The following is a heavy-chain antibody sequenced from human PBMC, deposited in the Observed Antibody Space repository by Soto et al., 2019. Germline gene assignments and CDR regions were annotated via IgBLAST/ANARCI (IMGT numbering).Heavy chain of an antibody. CDR3: ARGGWYYGSGSYYNPGGNWFDP. J-gene: IGHJ5*02. V-gene: IGHV4-30-2*01. CDR1: GGSISSGGYS. Sequence: SETLSLTCAVSGGSISSGGYSWSWIRQPPGKGLEWIGYIYHSGSTYYNPSLKSRVTISVDRSKNQFSLKLSSVTAADTAVYYCARGGWYYGSGSYYNPGGNWFDPWGQGTLVTVSS. CDR2: IYHSGST. D-gene: IGHD3-10*01.